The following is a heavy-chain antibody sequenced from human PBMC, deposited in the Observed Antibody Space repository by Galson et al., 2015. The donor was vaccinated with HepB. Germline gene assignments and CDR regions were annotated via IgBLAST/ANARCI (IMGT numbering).Heavy chain of an antibody. CDR3: ARGLGYCSSTSCPGVFYYYMDV. J-gene: IGHJ6*03. CDR1: GGTFSSYA. D-gene: IGHD2-2*01. CDR2: IIPIFGTA. V-gene: IGHV1-69*13. Sequence: SVKVSCKASGGTFSSYAISWVRQAPGQGLEWMGGIIPIFGTANYAQKFQGRVTITADESTSTAYMELSSLRSEDTAVYYCARGLGYCSSTSCPGVFYYYMDVWGKGTTVTVSS.